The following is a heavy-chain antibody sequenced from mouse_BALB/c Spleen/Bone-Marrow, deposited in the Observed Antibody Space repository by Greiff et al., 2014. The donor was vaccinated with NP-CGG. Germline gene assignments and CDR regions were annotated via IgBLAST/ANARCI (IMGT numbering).Heavy chain of an antibody. J-gene: IGHJ3*01. Sequence: SGAELVKPGASVKLSCTASGFNIKDTYMHWVKQRPDQGLEWIGRIDPANGNTKYDPKFQGKATITADTSSNTAYLQLSSLTSEDTAVYYCASYYYGSYGFAYWGQGTLVTVSA. D-gene: IGHD1-1*01. CDR1: GFNIKDTY. V-gene: IGHV14-3*02. CDR3: ASYYYGSYGFAY. CDR2: IDPANGNT.